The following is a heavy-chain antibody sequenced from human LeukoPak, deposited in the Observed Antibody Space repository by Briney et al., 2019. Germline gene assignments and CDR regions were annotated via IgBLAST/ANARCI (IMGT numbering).Heavy chain of an antibody. CDR2: ISPDGNKK. J-gene: IGHJ4*02. Sequence: GGSLRLSCAVSGLTFSSSWMDWVRQAPGKGLEWVASISPDGNKKHSADSVKGRFTISRDNAENSLYLQMNSLRVEDTAFYYCARDLAYSRLDYWGQGMLVTVSS. D-gene: IGHD5-18*01. V-gene: IGHV3-7*01. CDR3: ARDLAYSRLDY. CDR1: GLTFSSSW.